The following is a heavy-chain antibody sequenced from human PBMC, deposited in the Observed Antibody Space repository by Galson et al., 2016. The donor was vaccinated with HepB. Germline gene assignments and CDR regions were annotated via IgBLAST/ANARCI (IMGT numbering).Heavy chain of an antibody. CDR1: GDSMRSFY. Sequence: SETLSLTCSVSGDSMRSFYWSWIRQPPGRGLEWIGYIYHTGTTNYNPSLESRVTMSIDTSKNQFSLTLNSVTASDTAVYYCVRPKYGSAMYPFDYWGQGTLATVSS. J-gene: IGHJ4*02. CDR2: IYHTGTT. CDR3: VRPKYGSAMYPFDY. D-gene: IGHD2-2*01. V-gene: IGHV4-59*01.